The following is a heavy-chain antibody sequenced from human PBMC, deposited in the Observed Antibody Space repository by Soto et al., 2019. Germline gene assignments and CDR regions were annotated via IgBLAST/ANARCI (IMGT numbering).Heavy chain of an antibody. V-gene: IGHV3-23*01. D-gene: IGHD3-22*01. Sequence: GGSLRLSCAASGFTFSSYAMSWVRQAPGKGLEWVSGISGSGVSTYYADSVKGRFTISRDNSKNTLYLQMNSLRAEDTAVYYCANRNFYDSRGYYYPYYFDYWGQGTLVTVSS. J-gene: IGHJ4*02. CDR3: ANRNFYDSRGYYYPYYFDY. CDR2: ISGSGVST. CDR1: GFTFSSYA.